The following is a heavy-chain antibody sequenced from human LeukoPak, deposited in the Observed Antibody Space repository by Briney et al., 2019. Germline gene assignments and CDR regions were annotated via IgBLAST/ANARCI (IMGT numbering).Heavy chain of an antibody. V-gene: IGHV1-18*04. CDR1: GYTFTSYG. CDR3: ARVYGSSWYSEYDNWFDP. D-gene: IGHD6-13*01. J-gene: IGHJ5*02. CDR2: ISAYNGNT. Sequence: ASVKVSCKASGYTFTSYGISWVRQAPGQGLEWMGWISAYNGNTNYAQKLQGRVTMTTDTSTRTAYMELRSLRSDDTAVYYCARVYGSSWYSEYDNWFDPWGQGTLVTVSS.